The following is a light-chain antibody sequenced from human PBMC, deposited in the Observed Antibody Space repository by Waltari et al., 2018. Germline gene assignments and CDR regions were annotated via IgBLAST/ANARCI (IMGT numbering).Light chain of an antibody. Sequence: EIVMTQSPATLSVFPGERATLSCRASQSVATYLAWYQQKPGQAPRLLIYGASTRPTGIPARFSGGGSGTECTLTISSLQSEDFAVYYCQQYNNWPLLTFGGGTRVEIK. CDR3: QQYNNWPLLT. V-gene: IGKV3-15*01. J-gene: IGKJ4*01. CDR2: GAS. CDR1: QSVATY.